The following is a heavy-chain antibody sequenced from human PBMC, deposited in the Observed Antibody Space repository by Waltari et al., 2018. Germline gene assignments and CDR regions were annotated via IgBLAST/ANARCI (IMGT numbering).Heavy chain of an antibody. CDR2: RWYDGSNK. J-gene: IGHJ3*02. V-gene: IGHV3-33*06. CDR1: GFPFSTHG. CDR3: AKDSSTGRDAFDI. Sequence: QVQLVESGGGVVTPGRSLRLSCAASGFPFSTHGIPWVRQAPGKGLEWGAVRWYDGSNKYYADSVKGRFTISRDNSKNTLYLQMNSLRAEDTAVYYCAKDSSTGRDAFDIWGQGTMVTVSS. D-gene: IGHD6-6*01.